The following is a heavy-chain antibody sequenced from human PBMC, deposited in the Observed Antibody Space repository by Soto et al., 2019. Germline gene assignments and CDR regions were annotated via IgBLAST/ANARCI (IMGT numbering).Heavy chain of an antibody. CDR3: TRGDMVATGY. V-gene: IGHV3-49*03. CDR1: GFTFGDYA. Sequence: EVQLVESGGGLVQPGRSLRLSCTASGFTFGDYAMSWFRQAPGKGLEWVGFIRSKAYGGTTEYAASVKGRFTISRDDSKSIAYLQMNSLKTEDTAVYYCTRGDMVATGYWGQGTLVTVSS. CDR2: IRSKAYGGTT. J-gene: IGHJ4*02. D-gene: IGHD5-12*01.